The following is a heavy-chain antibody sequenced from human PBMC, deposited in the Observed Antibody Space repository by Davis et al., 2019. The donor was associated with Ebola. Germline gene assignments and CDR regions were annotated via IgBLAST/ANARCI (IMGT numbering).Heavy chain of an antibody. J-gene: IGHJ4*02. V-gene: IGHV6-1*01. Sequence: PSETLSLTCAISGASVSSNTAAWNWIRQSPSRGLEWLGRTYYRSKWYNDYAVSVKSRIIFNPDTSKNQISLQLNSVTPEDSAVYYCARDHLGAGPPLDYWGQGTLVTVSS. D-gene: IGHD1-26*01. CDR1: GASVSSNTAA. CDR3: ARDHLGAGPPLDY. CDR2: TYYRSKWYN.